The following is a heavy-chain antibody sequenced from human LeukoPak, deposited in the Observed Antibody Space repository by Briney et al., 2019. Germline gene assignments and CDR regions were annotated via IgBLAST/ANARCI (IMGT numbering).Heavy chain of an antibody. CDR3: AREADWFDP. Sequence: KTSETLSLTCTVSSRSITSYYWRWPPQPAGKGLEGIGHVHSSWTTKYNSSLESRVTMSIDTSRDQFSLKLRSVTAADTAVYYCAREADWFDPWGQGALVTVSS. V-gene: IGHV4-4*07. J-gene: IGHJ5*02. CDR2: VHSSWTT. CDR1: SRSITSYY. D-gene: IGHD2-15*01.